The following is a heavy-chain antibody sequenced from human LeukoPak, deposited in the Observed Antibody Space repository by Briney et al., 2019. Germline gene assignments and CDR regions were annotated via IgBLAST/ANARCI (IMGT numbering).Heavy chain of an antibody. CDR2: IKSWTTGGTI. J-gene: IGHJ4*02. CDR1: GFPFKSYA. V-gene: IGHV3-15*01. Sequence: GGSLSLSCAASGFPFKSYAMSWVRLAPGKGLEWVGRIKSWTTGGTIDYAAPVKGRFTISRDDSKNSLYLQMNSLRTEDTAVYYCATGSPMLDYWGQGTLVTVSS. CDR3: ATGSPMLDY.